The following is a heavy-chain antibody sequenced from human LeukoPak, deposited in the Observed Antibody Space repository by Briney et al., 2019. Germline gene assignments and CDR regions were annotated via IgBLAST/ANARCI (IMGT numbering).Heavy chain of an antibody. V-gene: IGHV3-23*01. Sequence: GGSLRLSCAASGFTFSSYAMSWVRQAPGKGLEWVSAISGSGGSTYYADSVKGRFTISRDNSKNTLYLQMNSLRAEDTAVYYCAKDQWGGMAAACMDVWGKGTTVTVSS. CDR2: ISGSGGST. D-gene: IGHD6-13*01. CDR3: AKDQWGGMAAACMDV. J-gene: IGHJ6*04. CDR1: GFTFSSYA.